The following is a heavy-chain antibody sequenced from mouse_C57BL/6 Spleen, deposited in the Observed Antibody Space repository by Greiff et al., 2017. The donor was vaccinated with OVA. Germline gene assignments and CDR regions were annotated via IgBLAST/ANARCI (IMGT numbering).Heavy chain of an antibody. D-gene: IGHD2-1*01. CDR2: IDPENGDT. Sequence: VQLQQSGAELVRPGASVKLSCTASGFNIKDDYMHWVKQRPEQGLEWIGWIDPENGDTEYASKFQGKATITADTSSNTAYLQLSSLTSEDTAVYDCTTDYGNPLAYWGQGTLVTVSA. J-gene: IGHJ3*01. CDR1: GFNIKDDY. V-gene: IGHV14-4*01. CDR3: TTDYGNPLAY.